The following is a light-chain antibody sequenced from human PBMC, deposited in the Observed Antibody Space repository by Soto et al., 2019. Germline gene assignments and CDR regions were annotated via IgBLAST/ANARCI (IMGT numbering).Light chain of an antibody. CDR3: QHYNSYSEA. CDR1: QTISSW. CDR2: KAS. Sequence: DIQMTQSPSTLSASVVERVTITCRASQTISSWLAWYQQKPGKAPKLLIYKASTLKSGVPSRFSGSGSGTEFTLTISSLQPDDFATYYCQHYNSYSEAFGQGTRLEIK. V-gene: IGKV1-5*03. J-gene: IGKJ5*01.